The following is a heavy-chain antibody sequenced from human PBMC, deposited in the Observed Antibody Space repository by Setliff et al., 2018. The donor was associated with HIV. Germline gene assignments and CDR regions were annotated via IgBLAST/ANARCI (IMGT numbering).Heavy chain of an antibody. CDR2: IRYDGSNK. D-gene: IGHD2-15*01. V-gene: IGHV3-30*02. CDR3: ASRWSGPFDY. J-gene: IGHJ4*02. CDR1: GFTFSSYG. Sequence: RLSCAASGFTFSSYGMHWVRQAPGKGLEWVAFIRYDGSNKYYADSVKGRFTISRDNSKNTLYLQMNSLRAEDTAVYYCASRWSGPFDYWGQGTLVTVSS.